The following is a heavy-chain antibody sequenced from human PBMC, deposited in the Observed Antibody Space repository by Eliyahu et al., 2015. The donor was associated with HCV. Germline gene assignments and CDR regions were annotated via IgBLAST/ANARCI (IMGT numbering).Heavy chain of an antibody. Sequence: EVQLVESGGGLVQPGRSLRLSCTASAFSFGDYYMNWVRQAPGKGLEWVGFIRRKVHGGTTEYAASVKGRFTISRDDSKSIAYLQMNSLKTEDTAVYYCTSSNSGWYDFDYWGQGTLVTVSS. CDR2: IRRKVHGGTT. CDR1: AFSFGDYY. V-gene: IGHV3-49*04. J-gene: IGHJ4*02. D-gene: IGHD6-19*01. CDR3: TSSNSGWYDFDY.